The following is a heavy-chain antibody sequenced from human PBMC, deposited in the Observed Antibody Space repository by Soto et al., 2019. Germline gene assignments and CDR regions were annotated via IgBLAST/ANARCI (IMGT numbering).Heavy chain of an antibody. CDR3: ARHWRITMIIFAY. V-gene: IGHV4-39*01. Sequence: SETLSLTCTVSGGSISSSSYYWGWIRQPPGKGLEWIGSIYYSGSTYYNPSLKSRVTISVDTSKNQFSLKLSSVTAADTAVYYCARHWRITMIIFAYWGQGTLVTVSS. D-gene: IGHD3-22*01. J-gene: IGHJ4*02. CDR1: GGSISSSSYY. CDR2: IYYSGST.